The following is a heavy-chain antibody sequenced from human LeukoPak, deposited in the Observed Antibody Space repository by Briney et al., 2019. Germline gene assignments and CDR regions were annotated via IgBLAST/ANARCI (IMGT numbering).Heavy chain of an antibody. CDR1: GFTFSSYG. V-gene: IGHV3-30*18. J-gene: IGHJ4*02. CDR3: AKSGIAAAGQRGYFDY. CDR2: ISNDGSNK. D-gene: IGHD6-13*01. Sequence: PGRSLRLSCAASGFTFSSYGMHWVRQAPGKGLEWVAVISNDGSNKYYADSVKGRFTISRDNSKNTVYLQMNSLRGEDTAVYYCAKSGIAAAGQRGYFDYWGQGTQVTVSS.